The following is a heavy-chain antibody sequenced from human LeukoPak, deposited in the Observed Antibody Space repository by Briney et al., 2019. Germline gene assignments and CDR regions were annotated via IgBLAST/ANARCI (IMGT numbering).Heavy chain of an antibody. Sequence: PGGSLRLSCAASGFTFSDYYMTWIRQAPGKGLEWVSVIYSGGSTYYADSVKGRFTISRDNSKNTLYLQMNSLRAEDTAVYYCARGDYKDYWGQGTLVTVSS. V-gene: IGHV3-53*01. CDR3: ARGDYKDY. D-gene: IGHD4-11*01. J-gene: IGHJ4*02. CDR1: GFTFSDYY. CDR2: IYSGGST.